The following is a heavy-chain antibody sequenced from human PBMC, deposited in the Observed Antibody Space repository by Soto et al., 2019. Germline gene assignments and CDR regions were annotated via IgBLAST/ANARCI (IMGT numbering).Heavy chain of an antibody. J-gene: IGHJ4*02. CDR1: GFTFSNAW. Sequence: GGSLRLSCAASGFTFSNAWMSWVRQAPGKGLEWVGRIKSKTDGGTTDYAAPVKGRFTISRDDSKNTLYLQMNSLKTEDTAVYYCTTDWFSYYYDSSGYYYFDYWGQGTLV. CDR3: TTDWFSYYYDSSGYYYFDY. V-gene: IGHV3-15*01. CDR2: IKSKTDGGTT. D-gene: IGHD3-22*01.